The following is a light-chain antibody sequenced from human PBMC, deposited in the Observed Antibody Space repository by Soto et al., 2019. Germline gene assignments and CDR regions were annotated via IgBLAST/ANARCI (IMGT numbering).Light chain of an antibody. V-gene: IGKV3-20*01. J-gene: IGKJ1*01. CDR3: QQYGRSPLT. Sequence: IGLTQSPGTLSLSTGDRATLSCRASQSVSSCYLAWYQQKPGQAPGLLIYGASSRATGIPARFSGSGSGTDFTLTISSLEPEDFAMYYCQQYGRSPLTFGQGTKVEVK. CDR1: QSVSSCY. CDR2: GAS.